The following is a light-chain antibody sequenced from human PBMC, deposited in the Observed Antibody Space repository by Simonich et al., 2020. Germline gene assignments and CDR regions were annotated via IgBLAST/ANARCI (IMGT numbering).Light chain of an antibody. CDR3: QQYNNLGLT. Sequence: DIQMTQSPSSLSASVGDRVTITCQASQDISNYFNWYQQKPGQAPKLLIYYASNLETWVPSRFSGSGSGTDFTFTISSLQPEDIATYYCQQYNNLGLTFGGGTKVEIK. CDR1: QDISNY. V-gene: IGKV1-33*01. J-gene: IGKJ4*01. CDR2: YAS.